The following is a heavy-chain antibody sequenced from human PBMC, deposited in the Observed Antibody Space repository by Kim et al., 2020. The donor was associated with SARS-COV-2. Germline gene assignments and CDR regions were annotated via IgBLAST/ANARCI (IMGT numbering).Heavy chain of an antibody. D-gene: IGHD1-26*01. V-gene: IGHV3-53*04. CDR2: IYSGGST. J-gene: IGHJ6*02. Sequence: GGSLRLSCAASGFTVSSNYMSWVRQAPGKGLEWVSVIYSGGSTYYADSVKGRFTISRHNSKNTLYLQMNSLRAEDTAVYYCARDRIEKWELLYYYYGMDVWGQGTTVTVSS. CDR1: GFTVSSNY. CDR3: ARDRIEKWELLYYYYGMDV.